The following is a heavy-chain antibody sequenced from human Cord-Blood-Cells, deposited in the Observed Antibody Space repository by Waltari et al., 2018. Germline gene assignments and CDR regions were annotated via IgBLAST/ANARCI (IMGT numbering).Heavy chain of an antibody. CDR1: GFPFSSYG. CDR2: ISYDGSNK. V-gene: IGHV3-30*18. Sequence: QVQLVESGGGVVQPGRSLRLSCAASGFPFSSYGMHWVRQAPGKGLEWVAVISYDGSNKYYAGSGKGRFTIAREHSKNTLYLQMNSLRAEDTAVYYCAKHKGDYDAFDIWGQGTMVTVSS. CDR3: AKHKGDYDAFDI. J-gene: IGHJ3*02. D-gene: IGHD4-17*01.